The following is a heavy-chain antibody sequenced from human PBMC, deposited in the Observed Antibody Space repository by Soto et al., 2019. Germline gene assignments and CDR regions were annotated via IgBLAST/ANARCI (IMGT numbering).Heavy chain of an antibody. V-gene: IGHV1-18*01. CDR1: GYTFTNYA. J-gene: IGHJ4*02. CDR2: ISAFNGNT. D-gene: IGHD4-17*01. CDR3: ARAGDFLYYFDY. Sequence: QVQLVQSGAELKKPGASVKVSCKTSGYTFTNYAISWVRQAPGQGLEWMGWISAFNGNTNYAQRLQGRVTMTTDTSTRTAYMELRRLRSADTAVYYCARAGDFLYYFDYWGRGTLVTVSS.